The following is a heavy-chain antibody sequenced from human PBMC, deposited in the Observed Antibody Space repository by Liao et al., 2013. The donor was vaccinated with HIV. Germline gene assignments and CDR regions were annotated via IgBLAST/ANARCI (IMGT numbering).Heavy chain of an antibody. CDR3: ARLRGLEFDS. V-gene: IGHV4-59*01. CDR2: IYYSGNT. Sequence: QVQLQESGPGLVKSSETLSLTCAVSGGSMSSYHWSWIRQSPGKGLEWIGYIYYSGNTNYNPSLKSRGTISIDTSKNQFSLKVSSVTAADTAVYYCARLRGLEFDSWSQGTLVTVSS. J-gene: IGHJ4*02. CDR1: GGSMSSYH. D-gene: IGHD3-3*01.